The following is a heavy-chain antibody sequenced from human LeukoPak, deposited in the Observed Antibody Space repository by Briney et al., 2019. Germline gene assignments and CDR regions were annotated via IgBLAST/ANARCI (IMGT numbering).Heavy chain of an antibody. CDR2: ISGSGDST. V-gene: IGHV3-23*01. Sequence: GGSLRLSCAASGFTFSSYAMSWVRQAPGKGLEWVSTISGSGDSTYYADFVKGRFTISRDNSKKTLYLQMNSLRAEDTAVYYCARGPPFLRYFDWLQPKPDGMDVWGQGTTVTVSS. CDR3: ARGPPFLRYFDWLQPKPDGMDV. D-gene: IGHD3-9*01. J-gene: IGHJ6*02. CDR1: GFTFSSYA.